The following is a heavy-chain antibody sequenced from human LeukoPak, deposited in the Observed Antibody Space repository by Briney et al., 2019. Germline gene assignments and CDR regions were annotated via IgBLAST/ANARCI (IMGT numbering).Heavy chain of an antibody. V-gene: IGHV4-34*01. Sequence: PSETLSLTCAVYGGSFSGYYWSWIRQPPGKGLEWIGEINHSGSTNYNPSLKSRVTISVDTSKNQFSLKLSSVTAADTAVYYCARVCYDFWSGYYPLNEYYYYYYYMDVWGKGTTVTVSS. CDR2: INHSGST. J-gene: IGHJ6*03. CDR1: GGSFSGYY. D-gene: IGHD3-3*01. CDR3: ARVCYDFWSGYYPLNEYYYYYYYMDV.